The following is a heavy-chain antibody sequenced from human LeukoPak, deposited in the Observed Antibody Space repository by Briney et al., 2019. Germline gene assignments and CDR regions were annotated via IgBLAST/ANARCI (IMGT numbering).Heavy chain of an antibody. D-gene: IGHD2-15*01. CDR2: IYYSGST. J-gene: IGHJ4*02. CDR3: ARDAKGIDTDY. V-gene: IGHV4-30-4*01. Sequence: PSETLSLTCTVSGGSISSGDYYWSWIRQPPGKGLEWIGYIYYSGSTYYNPSLKSRVTISVDTSKNQFSLKLSSVTAADTAVYYCARDAKGIDTDYWGQGTLVTVSS. CDR1: GGSISSGDYY.